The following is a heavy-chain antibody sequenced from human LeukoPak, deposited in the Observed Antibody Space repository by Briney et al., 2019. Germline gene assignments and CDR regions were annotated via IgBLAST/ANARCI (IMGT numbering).Heavy chain of an antibody. CDR2: IYPGDSNT. J-gene: IGHJ4*02. Sequence: GESLRISCKGSGYSFTTYWIGWVRQRPGKGMEWMGIIYPGDSNTRYSPSFQGRVTISADKSINTAYLQWSSLKASDTAIYYCARQDLNYWGQGTLVTVSS. CDR3: ARQDLNY. V-gene: IGHV5-51*01. CDR1: GYSFTTYW.